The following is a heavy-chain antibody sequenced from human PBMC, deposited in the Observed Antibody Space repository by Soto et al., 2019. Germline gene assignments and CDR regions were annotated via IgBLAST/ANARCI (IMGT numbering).Heavy chain of an antibody. J-gene: IGHJ4*02. CDR3: AKLQAYSYGPGAYFDY. CDR1: GGTFSSYA. D-gene: IGHD5-18*01. V-gene: IGHV3-23*01. CDR2: ISGSGGST. Sequence: GGSMRLTCAAAGGTFSSYAMRLVRQAPGKGLEWVSAISGSGGSTDYVDSVKGRFTISRDNSKNTLYLQMNSLRAEDTAVYYCAKLQAYSYGPGAYFDYWGQGNRVTVS.